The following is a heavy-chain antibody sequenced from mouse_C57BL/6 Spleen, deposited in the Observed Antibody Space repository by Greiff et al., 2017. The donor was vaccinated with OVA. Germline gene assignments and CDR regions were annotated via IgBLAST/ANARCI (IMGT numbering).Heavy chain of an antibody. V-gene: IGHV5-17*01. J-gene: IGHJ4*01. CDR1: GFTFSDYG. CDR2: ISSGSSTI. CDR3: ASGGLYGSSYVDY. D-gene: IGHD1-1*01. Sequence: EVQGVESGGGLVKPGGSLKLSCAASGFTFSDYGMHWVRQAPEKGLEWVAYISSGSSTIYYADTVKGRFTISRDNAKNTLFLQMTSLRSEDTAMYYCASGGLYGSSYVDYWGQGTSVTVSS.